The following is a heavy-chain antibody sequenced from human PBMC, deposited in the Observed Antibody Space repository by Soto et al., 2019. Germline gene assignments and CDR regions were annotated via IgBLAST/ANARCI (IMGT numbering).Heavy chain of an antibody. V-gene: IGHV4-4*02. J-gene: IGHJ6*02. Sequence: QVQLQESGPGLVKPSVTLSLTCAVSGGSISSSNWWSWVRQPPGKGLEWIGEIYHSGSTNYNPSLTSRVTKSVDKSKNQFSLKLSSFTAADTAVYYCARESADYYYYGMDVWGQGTTVTVSS. CDR1: GGSISSSNW. CDR3: ARESADYYYYGMDV. CDR2: IYHSGST.